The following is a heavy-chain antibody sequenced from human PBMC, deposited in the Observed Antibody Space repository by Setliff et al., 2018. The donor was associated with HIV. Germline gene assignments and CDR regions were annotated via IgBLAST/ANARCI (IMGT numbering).Heavy chain of an antibody. J-gene: IGHJ4*02. D-gene: IGHD5-18*01. CDR2: IYYGGST. CDR3: ARTLRAAAMGYFDY. V-gene: IGHV4-39*07. Sequence: SETLSLTCTVSGDSFSTPTNHWGWIRQPPGKGLEWIGNIYYGGSTYNNPSLKSRVTILVDTSKNQFSLKLTSVTAADTAVYYCARTLRAAAMGYFDYWGQGTLVTVSS. CDR1: GDSFSTPTNH.